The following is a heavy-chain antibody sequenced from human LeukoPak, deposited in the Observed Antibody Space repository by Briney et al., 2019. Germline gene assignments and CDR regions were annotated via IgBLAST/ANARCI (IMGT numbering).Heavy chain of an antibody. Sequence: SETLSLTCSVSGDSISSYYWSWIRQPAGKGLEWIGRIHFAGGDSYNPSLKNRVTMSVDTSKNQLSLNLTSVTAADTAVYFCAKDRLGVPAATHYYGMDVWGQGTTVTVSS. D-gene: IGHD2-15*01. CDR1: GDSISSYY. CDR2: IHFAGGD. CDR3: AKDRLGVPAATHYYGMDV. V-gene: IGHV4-4*07. J-gene: IGHJ6*02.